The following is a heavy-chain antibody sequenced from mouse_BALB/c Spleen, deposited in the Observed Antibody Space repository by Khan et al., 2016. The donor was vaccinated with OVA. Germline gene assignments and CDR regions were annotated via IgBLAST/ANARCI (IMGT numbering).Heavy chain of an antibody. D-gene: IGHD1-1*01. CDR2: INPSTGYT. CDR3: ARRGLRWDFDY. CDR1: GYTFINYW. Sequence: VQLQQSGAELAKPGASVKMSCKASGYTFINYWILWIKQRPGQGLEWIGYINPSTGYTEYNQNFKEKATLTADKSSSTTYMQLSSLTSKDSPVYYGARRGLRWDFDYWGQGATLTVSS. V-gene: IGHV1-7*01. J-gene: IGHJ2*01.